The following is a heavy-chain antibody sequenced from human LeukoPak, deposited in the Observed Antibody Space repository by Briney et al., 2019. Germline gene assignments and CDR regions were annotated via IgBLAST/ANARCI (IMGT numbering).Heavy chain of an antibody. CDR2: ISYDGSNK. Sequence: GGSLRLSCAASGFTFSSYGMHWVRQAPGKGLEWVAVISYDGSNKYYADSVKGRFTISRDNSKNTLYLQMNSLRAEDTAVYYCAKDGQWLAYYYYGMDVWGQGTTVTVSS. CDR3: AKDGQWLAYYYYGMDV. V-gene: IGHV3-30*18. J-gene: IGHJ6*02. CDR1: GFTFSSYG. D-gene: IGHD6-19*01.